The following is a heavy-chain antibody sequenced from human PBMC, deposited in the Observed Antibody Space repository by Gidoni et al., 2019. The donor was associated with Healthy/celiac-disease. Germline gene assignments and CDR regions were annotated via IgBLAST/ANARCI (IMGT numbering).Heavy chain of an antibody. V-gene: IGHV4-34*01. CDR2: INHSGST. J-gene: IGHJ4*02. CDR3: ARGPRRLVPAALDY. CDR1: GGYSSGYY. D-gene: IGHD2-2*01. Sequence: QVQLQQWGAGLLKPSETLSLTCAVYGGYSSGYYWSWIRQPPGKGLEWIGEINHSGSTNYNPSLKSRVTISVDTSKNQFSLKLSSVTAADTAVYYCARGPRRLVPAALDYWGQGTLVTVSS.